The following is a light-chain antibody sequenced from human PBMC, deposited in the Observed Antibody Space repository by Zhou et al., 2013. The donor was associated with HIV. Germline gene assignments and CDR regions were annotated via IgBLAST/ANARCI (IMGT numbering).Light chain of an antibody. Sequence: AIRITQSPSSLSASTGDRVSITCRASQNINNFLAWYQQRPGEAPKLLISSASTLQTSVPSRFSGSGSGTNFTLTINCLQSEDVATYYCQQYYSYPRPFGQGTKVEVK. CDR2: SAS. CDR1: QNINNF. J-gene: IGKJ1*01. V-gene: IGKV1-8*01. CDR3: QQYYSYPRP.